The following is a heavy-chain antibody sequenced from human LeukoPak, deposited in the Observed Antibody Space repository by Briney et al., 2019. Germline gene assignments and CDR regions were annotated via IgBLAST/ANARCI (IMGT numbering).Heavy chain of an antibody. Sequence: GGSLRLSCAASGFTFTTYSMNWVRQAPGKGLEWVSYISSSTNTIYYADSVKGRFTISRDDAKNSLYVQMNNLRAEDTAVYYCARGLNCSGGSCYFGYWGQGTLVTVSS. J-gene: IGHJ4*02. CDR3: ARGLNCSGGSCYFGY. CDR2: ISSSTNTI. D-gene: IGHD2-15*01. CDR1: GFTFTTYS. V-gene: IGHV3-48*01.